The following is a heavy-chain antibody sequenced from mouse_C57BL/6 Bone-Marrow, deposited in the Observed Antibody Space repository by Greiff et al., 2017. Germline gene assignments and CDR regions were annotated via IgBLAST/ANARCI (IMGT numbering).Heavy chain of an antibody. CDR3: ARENWANFDY. CDR1: GYTFTDYY. CDR2: INPNTGGT. D-gene: IGHD4-1*01. V-gene: IGHV1-26*01. J-gene: IGHJ2*01. Sequence: EVQLQQSGPELVKPGASVKISCKASGYTFTDYYMNWVKQSHGKSLELIGDINPNTGGTSYNQKFKGKATLTVDKPSSTAYMALRSLTSEDAAVYYCARENWANFDYWGQGTTLTVSS.